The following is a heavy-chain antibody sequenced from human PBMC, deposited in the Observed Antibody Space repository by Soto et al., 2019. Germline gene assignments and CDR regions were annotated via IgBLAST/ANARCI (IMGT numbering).Heavy chain of an antibody. D-gene: IGHD3-9*01. V-gene: IGHV4-30-4*01. CDR2: IYYSGYT. J-gene: IGHJ4*02. CDR1: GGSISSGDYY. CDR3: ARGGNGYHILTGFSSHY. Sequence: QVQLQESGPGLVKPSQTLSLTCTVSGGSISSGDYYWTWIRQPPGKGLEWIGYIYYSGYTYYNPSLKSRITISVDTSKNQCSLKLTSVTAADTAVYFCARGGNGYHILTGFSSHYWGQGTLVTVSS.